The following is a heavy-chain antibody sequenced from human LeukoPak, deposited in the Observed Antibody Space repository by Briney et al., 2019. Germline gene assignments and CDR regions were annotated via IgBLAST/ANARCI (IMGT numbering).Heavy chain of an antibody. J-gene: IGHJ4*02. CDR2: ISSSGSTM. Sequence: GGSLRLSCAASGFTFSSYEVNWVRQAPGKGLEWVSYISSSGSTMYYADSVKGRFTISRDNAKNSLYLQMNSLRAEDTAVYYCARGGAVAGTMFYWGQGTLVTVSS. D-gene: IGHD6-19*01. CDR1: GFTFSSYE. V-gene: IGHV3-48*03. CDR3: ARGGAVAGTMFY.